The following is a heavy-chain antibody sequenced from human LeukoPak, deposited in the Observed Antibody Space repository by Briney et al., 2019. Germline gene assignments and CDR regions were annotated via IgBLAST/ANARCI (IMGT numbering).Heavy chain of an antibody. D-gene: IGHD3-22*01. V-gene: IGHV3-7*03. CDR2: IKQDGSEK. J-gene: IGHJ5*02. CDR3: ARASMIVVEKGFDP. CDR1: GFTFRTHW. Sequence: GGTLRLSCAASGFTFRTHWMSWVRQAPGKAPEWVANIKQDGSEKYYVDSVKGRFTISRDNVENSLYLQMNSLRAEDTAVYYCARASMIVVEKGFDPWGQGTLVTVSS.